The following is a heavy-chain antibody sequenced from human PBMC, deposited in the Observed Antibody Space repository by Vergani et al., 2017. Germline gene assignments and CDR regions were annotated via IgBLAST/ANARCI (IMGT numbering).Heavy chain of an antibody. Sequence: QVQLVQSGAEVKKPGSSVKVSCKASGGTFSSYAISWVRQAPGQGLEWMGWIIPIFGTANYAQKFQGRVTITADESTSTAYMELSSLRSEDTAVYYCARARLPLNSYYYYYYYMDVWGKGTTVTVSS. D-gene: IGHD4-11*01. J-gene: IGHJ6*03. CDR1: GGTFSSYA. CDR3: ARARLPLNSYYYYYYYMDV. CDR2: IIPIFGTA. V-gene: IGHV1-69*01.